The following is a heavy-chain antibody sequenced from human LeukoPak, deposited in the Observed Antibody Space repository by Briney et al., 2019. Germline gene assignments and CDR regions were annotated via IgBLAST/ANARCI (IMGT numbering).Heavy chain of an antibody. CDR2: ISSSGDAT. D-gene: IGHD3-22*01. Sequence: GGSLRLSCAVSGFTFSSHAMSWVRQAPGKGLEWLSGISSSGDATSHADSVRGRFSISRDNSRNTLYLQINSLRVEDTAAYYCATRNYYDSRGYYYYYFDFWGQGTLVTVSS. J-gene: IGHJ4*02. CDR3: ATRNYYDSRGYYYYYFDF. CDR1: GFTFSSHA. V-gene: IGHV3-23*01.